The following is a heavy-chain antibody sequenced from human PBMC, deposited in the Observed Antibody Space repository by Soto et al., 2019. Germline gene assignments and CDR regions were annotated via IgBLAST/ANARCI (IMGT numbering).Heavy chain of an antibody. D-gene: IGHD2-15*01. CDR1: GFTFSSYG. J-gene: IGHJ5*02. V-gene: IGHV3-30*18. CDR3: AKDRWGFYCSGGSCYSPWFDP. Sequence: QVQLVESGGGVVQPGRSLRLSCAASGFTFSSYGMHWVRQAPGKGLEWVAVISYDGSNKYYADSVKGRFTISRDNSKNTLYLKMNGLRAEDTAVYYCAKDRWGFYCSGGSCYSPWFDPWGQGTLVTVSS. CDR2: ISYDGSNK.